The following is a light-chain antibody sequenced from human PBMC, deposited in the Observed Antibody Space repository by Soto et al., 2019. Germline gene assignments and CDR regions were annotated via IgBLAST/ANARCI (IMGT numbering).Light chain of an antibody. CDR3: QQYNNFWT. CDR1: QSISSW. J-gene: IGKJ1*01. V-gene: IGKV1-5*01. Sequence: DIQMTQSPSTLSASVGDRVTITCRASQSISSWLAWYQQKPGKAPKLLIYDASSLESGVPSRLSGSGSGTEFTLTIRSLQPDDFATYYCQQYNNFWTFGQGTKVDIK. CDR2: DAS.